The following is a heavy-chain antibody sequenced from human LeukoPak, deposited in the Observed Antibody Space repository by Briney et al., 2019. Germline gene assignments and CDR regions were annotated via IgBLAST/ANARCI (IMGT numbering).Heavy chain of an antibody. CDR2: IYYSGST. Sequence: TSETLSLTCTVSGGSISSGGYYWSWIRQHPGKGLEWIGYIYYSGSTYYNPSLKSRVTISVDTSKNQFSLKPSSVTAADTAVYYCARGRSYSYGMDVWGQGTTVTVSS. CDR3: ARGRSYSYGMDV. J-gene: IGHJ6*02. V-gene: IGHV4-31*03. CDR1: GGSISSGGYY.